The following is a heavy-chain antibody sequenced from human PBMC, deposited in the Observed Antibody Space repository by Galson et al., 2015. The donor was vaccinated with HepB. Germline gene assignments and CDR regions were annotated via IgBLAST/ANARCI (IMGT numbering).Heavy chain of an antibody. CDR3: ASGRDYDILTGYPCDF. J-gene: IGHJ4*02. V-gene: IGHV1-18*01. CDR2: ISAYNGDT. D-gene: IGHD3-9*01. Sequence: SVKVSCKASGYGSINYGINWVRQAPGQGLEWMGWISAYNGDTKYTQKVQGRVTMTIDTSTSTAYMELRSLRSDDTAVYYCASGRDYDILTGYPCDFWGQGTLVTVSS. CDR1: GYGSINYG.